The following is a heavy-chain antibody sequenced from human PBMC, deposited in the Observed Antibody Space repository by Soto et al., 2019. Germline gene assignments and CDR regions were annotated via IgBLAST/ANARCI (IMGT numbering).Heavy chain of an antibody. V-gene: IGHV4-30-2*01. CDR3: ARGHYYYAMDV. CDR1: GGSVSSGVFS. CDR2: ISHGGSP. J-gene: IGHJ6*02. Sequence: PSETLSLTCAVSGGSVSSGVFSWNWIRQPPGQGLEWIGYISHGGSPHYTPSLRSRVSISVDRSTNVISLNLTSMTPADTAVYFCARGHYYYAMDVWGQGPTVTASS.